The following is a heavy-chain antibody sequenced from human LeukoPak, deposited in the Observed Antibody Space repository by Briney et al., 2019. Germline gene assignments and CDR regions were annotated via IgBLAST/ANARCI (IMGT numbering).Heavy chain of an antibody. Sequence: GGSLRLSCAASGFTFSSYAMHWVRQAPGKGLEWVAVISYDGSNKYYADSVKGRFTISRDNSKNTLYLQMNSQRAEDTAVYYCARDRRGRVVAAIFDYWGQGTLVTVSS. J-gene: IGHJ4*02. D-gene: IGHD2-15*01. CDR3: ARDRRGRVVAAIFDY. CDR2: ISYDGSNK. V-gene: IGHV3-30-3*01. CDR1: GFTFSSYA.